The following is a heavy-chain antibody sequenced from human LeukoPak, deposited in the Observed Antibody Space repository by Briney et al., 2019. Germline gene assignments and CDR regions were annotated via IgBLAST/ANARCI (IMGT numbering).Heavy chain of an antibody. V-gene: IGHV1-2*06. Sequence: GASVKVSCKASGYTFTGYYMHWVRQAPGQGLEWMGRINPNSGGTNYAQKFQGRVTMTRDTSISTAHMELSRLRSDDTAVYYCARGGDGYNTPDWFDPWGQGTLVTVSS. CDR2: INPNSGGT. CDR3: ARGGDGYNTPDWFDP. D-gene: IGHD5-24*01. CDR1: GYTFTGYY. J-gene: IGHJ5*02.